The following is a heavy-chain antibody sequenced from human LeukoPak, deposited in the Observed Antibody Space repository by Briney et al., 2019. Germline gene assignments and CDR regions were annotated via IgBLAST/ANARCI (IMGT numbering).Heavy chain of an antibody. Sequence: SSETLSLTCNVSGGSISGYHWSWIRQPPGKGLEWLGYIYYSGSSNYNPSLKSRVTMSADTSKNQFSLKLSSVTAADTAVYYCARDAGHQLSRRNYYAMDVWGQGTTVTVSS. CDR2: IYYSGSS. CDR1: GGSISGYH. D-gene: IGHD2-2*01. CDR3: ARDAGHQLSRRNYYAMDV. J-gene: IGHJ6*02. V-gene: IGHV4-59*01.